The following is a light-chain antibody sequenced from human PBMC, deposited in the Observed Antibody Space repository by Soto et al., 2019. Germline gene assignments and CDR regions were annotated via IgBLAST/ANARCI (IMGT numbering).Light chain of an antibody. V-gene: IGKV1-5*01. CDR1: QSISSW. Sequence: DIQMTQSPSTLSASVGDRVTITCRASQSISSWLAWYQQKPGKAPKLLIYDASSLESGVPSRFSGSGSGTEFTLTISSLQPEDFASYYCQQHRSYPVTFGQGTDWRL. CDR2: DAS. CDR3: QQHRSYPVT. J-gene: IGKJ5*01.